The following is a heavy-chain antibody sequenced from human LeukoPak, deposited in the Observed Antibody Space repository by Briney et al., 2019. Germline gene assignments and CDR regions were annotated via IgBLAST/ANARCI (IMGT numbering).Heavy chain of an antibody. V-gene: IGHV4-34*01. CDR2: INHSGST. J-gene: IGHJ3*02. CDR1: GGSFSGYY. Sequence: SETLSLTCAVYGGSFSGYYWSWIRQPPGKGLEWIGEINHSGSTNYNPSLKSRVTISVDTSKNQFSLKLSSVTAADTAVYYCARHYSSSWNLGAFDIWGQGTMVTVSS. CDR3: ARHYSSSWNLGAFDI. D-gene: IGHD6-13*01.